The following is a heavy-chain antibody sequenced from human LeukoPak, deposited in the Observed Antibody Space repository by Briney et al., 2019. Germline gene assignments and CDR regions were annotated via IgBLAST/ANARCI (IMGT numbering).Heavy chain of an antibody. D-gene: IGHD6-19*01. CDR1: GGSISSGSYY. V-gene: IGHV4-61*02. CDR2: IYTSGST. J-gene: IGHJ4*02. CDR3: ARGLFRHDLNSGHDY. Sequence: SETLSLTCTVSGGSISSGSYYWSWIRQPAGKGLEWIGRIYTSGSTNYNPSLKSRVTISVDTSKNQFSLKLNSVTAADTAVYYCARGLFRHDLNSGHDYWGQGTLVTVSS.